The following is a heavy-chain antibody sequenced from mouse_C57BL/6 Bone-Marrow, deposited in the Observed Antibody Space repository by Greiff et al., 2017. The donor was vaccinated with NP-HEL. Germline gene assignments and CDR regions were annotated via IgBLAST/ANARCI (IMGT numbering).Heavy chain of an antibody. CDR1: GYSITSGYY. Sequence: ESGPGLVKPSQSLSLTCSVTGYSITSGYYRNWIRQFPGHKLEWMGYITYDGSNDYNPSLKNRISITRDTSKNQFFLKLNSVTTEDTATYYCARGDYDGYYLLYAMDYWGQGTSVTVSS. D-gene: IGHD2-3*01. V-gene: IGHV3-6*01. CDR3: ARGDYDGYYLLYAMDY. CDR2: ITYDGSN. J-gene: IGHJ4*01.